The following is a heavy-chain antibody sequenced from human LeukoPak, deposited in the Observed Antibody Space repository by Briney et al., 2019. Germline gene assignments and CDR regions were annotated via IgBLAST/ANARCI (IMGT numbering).Heavy chain of an antibody. V-gene: IGHV4-39*02. Sequence: PSETLSLTCAVYGGSFSSYYWGWIRQPPGKGLEWIGSIYYSGSTYYNPSLKSRVTISVDTSKNQFSLKLSSVTAADTAVYYCAGEPYYDFWSGYYGSYYFDYWGQGTLVTVSS. CDR2: IYYSGST. CDR1: GGSFSSYY. J-gene: IGHJ4*02. CDR3: AGEPYYDFWSGYYGSYYFDY. D-gene: IGHD3-3*01.